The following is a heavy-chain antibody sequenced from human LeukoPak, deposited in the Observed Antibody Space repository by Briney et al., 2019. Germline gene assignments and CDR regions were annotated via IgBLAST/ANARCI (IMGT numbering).Heavy chain of an antibody. CDR3: AGERGEEYSSGWYKRNYFDN. V-gene: IGHV4-59*01. CDR2: NYYSGST. J-gene: IGHJ4*02. Sequence: NASETLSLTCTVSGGSISSYYWSWIRQPPGKGLEWIGYNYYSGSTNYNPSLKSRVTISLDTSKNQFSLKLSSVTAADTAVYYCAGERGEEYSSGWYKRNYFDNWGQGIRVTVSS. CDR1: GGSISSYY. D-gene: IGHD6-19*01.